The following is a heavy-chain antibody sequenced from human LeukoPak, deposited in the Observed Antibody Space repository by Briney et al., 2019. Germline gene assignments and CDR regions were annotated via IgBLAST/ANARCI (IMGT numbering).Heavy chain of an antibody. J-gene: IGHJ4*02. CDR2: ISSSSSYI. Sequence: GGSLRLSCAASGFIFSSYSMNWVRQAPGTGLEWVSSISSSSSYIFYADSVKGRFTISRDNAKNSLYLQMNSLRVEDTAVYYCARDPIGGRYYFGYWGQGTLVTVSS. CDR1: GFIFSSYS. V-gene: IGHV3-21*01. CDR3: ARDPIGGRYYFGY. D-gene: IGHD3-16*01.